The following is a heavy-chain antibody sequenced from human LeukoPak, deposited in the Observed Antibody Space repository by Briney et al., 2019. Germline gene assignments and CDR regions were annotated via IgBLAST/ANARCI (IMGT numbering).Heavy chain of an antibody. CDR2: VYSGGRT. CDR3: ARQATAGLDY. Sequence: GGSLRLSCAASGFTVDDTYMSWVRQAPGKGLEWVSVVYSGGRTFYADSVKGRFTIFRDNYKNTVFLQVNSLRPDDTAVYYCARQATAGLDYWGQGTLVTVSS. D-gene: IGHD6-13*01. J-gene: IGHJ4*02. CDR1: GFTVDDTY. V-gene: IGHV3-66*02.